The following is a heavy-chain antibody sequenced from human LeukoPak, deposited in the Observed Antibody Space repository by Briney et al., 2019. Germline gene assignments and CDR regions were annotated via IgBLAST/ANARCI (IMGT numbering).Heavy chain of an antibody. D-gene: IGHD2-15*01. V-gene: IGHV1-18*01. CDR3: ARVVRHYCSGGSCSPTGAFDI. CDR1: GYTFTSYG. J-gene: IGHJ3*02. CDR2: ISAYNGNT. Sequence: ASVRVSCKASGYTFTSYGISWVRQAPGQGLEWMGWISAYNGNTNYAQKLQGRVTITTDKSTSTAYSELRSLRSDDTAVYYCARVVRHYCSGGSCSPTGAFDIWGQGTMVTVSS.